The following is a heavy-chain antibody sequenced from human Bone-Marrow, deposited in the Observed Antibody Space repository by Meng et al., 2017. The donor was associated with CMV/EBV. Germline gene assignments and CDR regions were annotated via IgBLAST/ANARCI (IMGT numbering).Heavy chain of an antibody. CDR1: GGSISRSSYY. D-gene: IGHD3-16*01. Sequence: SEPLSLTCTVSGGSISRSSYYWGWIRQPPGKGLEWIGSIYYSGSTYYNPSLKSRVTVAVDTSKNQFSLKLSSVTAADTAVYYCARDRSGGGYGEYFQHWGQGTLVTVSS. CDR2: IYYSGST. J-gene: IGHJ1*01. CDR3: ARDRSGGGYGEYFQH. V-gene: IGHV4-39*07.